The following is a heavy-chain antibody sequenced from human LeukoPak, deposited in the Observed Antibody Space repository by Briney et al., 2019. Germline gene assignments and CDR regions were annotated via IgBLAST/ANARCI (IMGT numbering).Heavy chain of an antibody. CDR3: ARAGEAPYYYYYYMDV. D-gene: IGHD2-21*01. J-gene: IGHJ6*03. Sequence: GASVKVSCKASGGTFSSYAISWVRQAPGQGLEWMGGIIPIFGTANYAQKFQGRVTITADKSTSTAYMELSSLRSEDTAVYYCARAGEAPYYYYYYMDVWGKGTTVTVSS. CDR1: GGTFSSYA. CDR2: IIPIFGTA. V-gene: IGHV1-69*06.